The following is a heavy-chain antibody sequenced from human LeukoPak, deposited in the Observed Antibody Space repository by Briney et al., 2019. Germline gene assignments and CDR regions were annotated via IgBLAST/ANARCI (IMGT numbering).Heavy chain of an antibody. Sequence: GASVEVSCTASGYTFTSYAMHWVRQAPGQRLEWMGWINAGNGNTKYSQKFQGRVTITRDSSASTAYMELSSLRSEDTAEYYCAREPRYCSGGSCYGYWFDPWGQGTLATVSS. J-gene: IGHJ5*02. CDR3: AREPRYCSGGSCYGYWFDP. CDR2: INAGNGNT. D-gene: IGHD2-15*01. V-gene: IGHV1-3*01. CDR1: GYTFTSYA.